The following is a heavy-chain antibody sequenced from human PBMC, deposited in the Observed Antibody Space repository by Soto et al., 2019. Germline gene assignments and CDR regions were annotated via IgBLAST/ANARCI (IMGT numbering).Heavy chain of an antibody. CDR2: ITSSSSTI. CDR3: ARRLTTDGNY. Sequence: EVQLVESGGGLVQPGGSLRLSCAASGFTFSDYSMNLVRQAPGKGLEWVSYITSSSSTIYYADSVKGRFTISRDNAKNSLYLQMNSLRTEDTAVYYCARRLTTDGNYWGQGTLVTVSS. J-gene: IGHJ4*02. CDR1: GFTFSDYS. V-gene: IGHV3-48*01. D-gene: IGHD4-17*01.